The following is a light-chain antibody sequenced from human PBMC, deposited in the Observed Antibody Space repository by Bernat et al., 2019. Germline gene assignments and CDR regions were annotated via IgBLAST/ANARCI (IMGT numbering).Light chain of an antibody. CDR3: SSYAGSYTLYV. Sequence: QSALTQPPSASGSPGQSVTISCTGTSSDVGGYNYVSWYQQYPGKAPKLMIYEVSKRPSGVPDRFSGSKSGNTASLTVSGLQADDEADYYCSSYAGSYTLYVFGTGTKVTVL. CDR2: EVS. CDR1: SSDVGGYNY. V-gene: IGLV2-8*01. J-gene: IGLJ1*01.